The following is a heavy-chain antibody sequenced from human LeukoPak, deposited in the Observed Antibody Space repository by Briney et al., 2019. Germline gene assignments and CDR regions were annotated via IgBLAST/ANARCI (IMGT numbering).Heavy chain of an antibody. CDR2: ISWNSGSI. CDR1: GFTFDDYA. CDR3: AKSPAAIGVTFDY. Sequence: PGGSLRLSCAASGFTFDDYAMHWVRQAPGKGLEWVSGISWNSGSIGYADSVKGRFTISRDNAKNSLYLQMNSLRAEDTALYYCAKSPAAIGVTFDYWGQGTLVTVSS. J-gene: IGHJ4*02. D-gene: IGHD2-2*02. V-gene: IGHV3-9*01.